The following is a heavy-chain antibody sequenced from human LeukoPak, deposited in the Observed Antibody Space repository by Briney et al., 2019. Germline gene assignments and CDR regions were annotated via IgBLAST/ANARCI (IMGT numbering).Heavy chain of an antibody. J-gene: IGHJ3*02. CDR1: GGSISSYY. V-gene: IGHV4-59*01. CDR3: ARQPPRSLISGGYYDFWSARNSGDAFDI. D-gene: IGHD3-3*01. Sequence: SETLSLTCTVSGGSISSYYWSWIRQPPGKGLEWIGYIYYSGSTNYNPSLKSRVTISVDTSKNQFSLKLSSVTAADTAVYYCARQPPRSLISGGYYDFWSARNSGDAFDIWGQGTMVTVSS. CDR2: IYYSGST.